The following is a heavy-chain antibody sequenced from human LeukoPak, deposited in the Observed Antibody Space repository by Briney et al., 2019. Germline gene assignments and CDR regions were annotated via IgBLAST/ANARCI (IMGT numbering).Heavy chain of an antibody. D-gene: IGHD3-22*01. CDR3: AKDRSITMIVVVTYYFDY. CDR2: ISGSGGST. J-gene: IGHJ4*02. V-gene: IGHV3-23*01. Sequence: GGSLRLSCAASGFTFRTYSMNWVRQAPGKGLEWVSAISGSGGSTYYADSVKGRFTISRDNSKNTLYLQMNSLRAEDTAVYYCAKDRSITMIVVVTYYFDYWGQGTLVTVSS. CDR1: GFTFRTYS.